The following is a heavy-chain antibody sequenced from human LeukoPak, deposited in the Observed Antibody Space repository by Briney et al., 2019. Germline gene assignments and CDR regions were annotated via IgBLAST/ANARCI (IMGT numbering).Heavy chain of an antibody. Sequence: SQTLSLTCAISGDSVSSNSAAWDWIRQSPSRGLEWLGRTYYRSKWFSAYAVSVKSRIIINPDTSKNRFSLQLNSVTPEDTAVYYCARGPAVLDPWGQGTLVTVSS. CDR3: ARGPAVLDP. V-gene: IGHV6-1*01. CDR2: TYYRSKWFS. D-gene: IGHD2-2*01. CDR1: GDSVSSNSAA. J-gene: IGHJ5*02.